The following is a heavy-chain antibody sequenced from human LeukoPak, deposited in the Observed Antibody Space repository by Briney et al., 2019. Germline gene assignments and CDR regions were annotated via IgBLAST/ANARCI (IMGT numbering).Heavy chain of an antibody. CDR3: VRNLAVAGTCFDS. CDR2: IKQDGSDR. D-gene: IGHD6-19*01. J-gene: IGHJ4*02. CDR1: GFTFSDYS. Sequence: PGGSLRLSCAASGFTFSDYSFNWVRQAPGTGLEWVANIKQDGSDRNYVTSVRGRFTISRDNAESSLYLQMNSLRAEDTAVYYCVRNLAVAGTCFDSWGQGTLVTVSS. V-gene: IGHV3-7*03.